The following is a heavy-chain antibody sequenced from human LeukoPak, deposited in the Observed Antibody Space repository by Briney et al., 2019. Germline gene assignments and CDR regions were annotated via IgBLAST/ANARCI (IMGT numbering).Heavy chain of an antibody. CDR2: INHSGST. CDR3: ARGTLRYFDWSPGGWFDP. Sequence: SETLSVTCAVYGGSFSGYYWSWIRQPPGKGLEWIGEINHSGSTNYNPSLKSRVTISVDTSKNQFSLKLSSVTAADTAVYYCARGTLRYFDWSPGGWFDPWGQGTLVTVSS. V-gene: IGHV4-34*01. J-gene: IGHJ5*02. D-gene: IGHD3-9*01. CDR1: GGSFSGYY.